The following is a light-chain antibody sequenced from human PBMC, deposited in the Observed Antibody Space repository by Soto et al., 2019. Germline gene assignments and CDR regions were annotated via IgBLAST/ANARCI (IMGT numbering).Light chain of an antibody. CDR2: DAS. V-gene: IGKV1-5*01. CDR3: QQYNSYSPLT. J-gene: IGKJ4*01. Sequence: DIQMTQSPSTLSASVGDRVTITCRASQSISSWLAWYQQKPGKAPKLLIYDASSLESGVPPRFSGSGSGTQFTLTISSLQPDDFATYYFQQYNSYSPLTCGGGTKVEIK. CDR1: QSISSW.